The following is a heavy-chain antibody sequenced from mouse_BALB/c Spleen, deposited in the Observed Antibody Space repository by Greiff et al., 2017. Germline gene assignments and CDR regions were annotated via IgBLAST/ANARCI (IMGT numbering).Heavy chain of an antibody. D-gene: IGHD2-4*01. CDR3: AGVITTTWFAY. Sequence: QVQLQQSAAELARPGASVKMSCKASGYTFTSYTMHCVKQRPGQGLEWIGYINPSSGYTEYNQKFKDKTTLTADKSSSTAYMQLSSLTSEDSAVYYCAGVITTTWFAYWGQGTLVTVSA. CDR2: INPSSGYT. J-gene: IGHJ3*01. V-gene: IGHV1-4*02. CDR1: GYTFTSYT.